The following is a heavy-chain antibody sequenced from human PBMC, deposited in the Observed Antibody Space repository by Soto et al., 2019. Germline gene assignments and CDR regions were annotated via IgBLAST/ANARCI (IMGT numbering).Heavy chain of an antibody. CDR3: ATHMTTVGYGYVMDV. Sequence: QVQLVQSGAEVKKPGSSVTVSCKASGGTFSSYAISWVRQAPGQGLEWMGGIIPIFGTADYAQKFQGRVTITAHESTSTAYMELSSLRSEDTAVYSCATHMTTVGYGYVMDVWGQGTTVTVSS. V-gene: IGHV1-69*12. J-gene: IGHJ6*02. CDR1: GGTFSSYA. D-gene: IGHD4-4*01. CDR2: IIPIFGTA.